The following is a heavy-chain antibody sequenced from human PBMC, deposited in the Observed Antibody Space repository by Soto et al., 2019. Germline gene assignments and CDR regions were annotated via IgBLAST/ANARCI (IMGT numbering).Heavy chain of an antibody. CDR1: GFTFSSYG. CDR2: IWYDGSNK. D-gene: IGHD6-13*01. CDR3: ARDIAAAGSFRFDP. V-gene: IGHV3-33*01. J-gene: IGHJ5*02. Sequence: QVQLVESGGGVVQPGRSLRLSCAASGFTFSSYGMHWVRQAPGKGLEWVAVIWYDGSNKYYADSVKGRFTISRDNSKNTLDLQMNSLRAGDTAVYYCARDIAAAGSFRFDPWGQGTLVTVSS.